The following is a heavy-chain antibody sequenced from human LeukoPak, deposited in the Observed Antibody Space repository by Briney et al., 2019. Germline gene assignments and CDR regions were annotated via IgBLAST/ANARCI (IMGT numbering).Heavy chain of an antibody. Sequence: ASVKVSCKASGYTFTGYYMHWVRQAPGQGLEWMGWINPNSGDTNYAQKFQGRVTMTRDTSISTAYMELSRLRSDDTAVYYCARVPPPPDYDSSGYYGPLYYHGMDVWGQGTTVTVSS. V-gene: IGHV1-2*02. J-gene: IGHJ6*02. CDR1: GYTFTGYY. CDR2: INPNSGDT. D-gene: IGHD3-22*01. CDR3: ARVPPPPDYDSSGYYGPLYYHGMDV.